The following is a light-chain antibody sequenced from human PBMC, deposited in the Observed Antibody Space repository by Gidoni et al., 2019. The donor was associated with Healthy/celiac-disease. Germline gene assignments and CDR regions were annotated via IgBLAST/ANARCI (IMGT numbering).Light chain of an antibody. Sequence: DIQMTQSPSSLSASVGDRVTITCRASQSISSYLHWYQQKPGKAPKLLIYAASSLQSGVPSRFSGSGSGTDFTLTISSLQPEDFATYYCQQSYSTPLTTFXQXTRLEIK. CDR2: AAS. V-gene: IGKV1-39*01. CDR1: QSISSY. J-gene: IGKJ5*01. CDR3: QQSYSTPLTT.